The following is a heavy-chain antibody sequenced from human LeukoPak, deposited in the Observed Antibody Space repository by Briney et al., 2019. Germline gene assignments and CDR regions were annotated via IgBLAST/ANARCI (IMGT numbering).Heavy chain of an antibody. CDR3: AREGGSLRGRNWNDFDY. J-gene: IGHJ4*02. V-gene: IGHV1-69*06. CDR1: GGTFSSYA. D-gene: IGHD1-1*01. Sequence: ASVKVSCKASGGTFSSYAFSWVRQAPGQGLQWMGGIIPIFGTTTYAQKFQGRVTITADKSTSTAYMELSSLRSEDMAVYYCAREGGSLRGRNWNDFDYWGQGTLVTVSS. CDR2: IIPIFGTT.